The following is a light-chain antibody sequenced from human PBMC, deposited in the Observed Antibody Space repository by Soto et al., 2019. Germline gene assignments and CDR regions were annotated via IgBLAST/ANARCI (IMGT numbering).Light chain of an antibody. CDR1: VSDVGSFGP. J-gene: IGLJ1*01. Sequence: QSALTQPASVSGSPGQLITISCTGSVSDVGSFGPVSWYQQHPGQVPKLIIYEGNRRPSGVSSRFSGSKSGNTASLTISGLQAEDEADYYCCSYTSSSTYVFGTGTKVTVL. V-gene: IGLV2-14*02. CDR3: CSYTSSSTYV. CDR2: EGN.